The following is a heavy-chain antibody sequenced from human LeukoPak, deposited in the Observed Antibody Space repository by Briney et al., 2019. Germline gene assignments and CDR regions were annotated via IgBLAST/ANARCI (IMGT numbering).Heavy chain of an antibody. CDR3: ARDRLIGDYYYYMDV. V-gene: IGHV3-48*03. J-gene: IGHJ6*03. CDR2: ISSSGSTI. Sequence: GGSLRLSCAASGFTFSSYEMNWVRQAPGKGPEWVSYISSSGSTIYYADSVKGRFTISRDNAKNSLYLQMNSLRAEDTAVYYCARDRLIGDYYYYMDVWGKGTTVTVSS. CDR1: GFTFSSYE. D-gene: IGHD2-21*01.